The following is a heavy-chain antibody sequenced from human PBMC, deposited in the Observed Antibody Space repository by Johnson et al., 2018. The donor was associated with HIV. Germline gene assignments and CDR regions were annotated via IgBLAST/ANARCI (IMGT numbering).Heavy chain of an antibody. Sequence: QVQLVESGGGVVQPGRSLRLSCAAFGFTFSNYGVHWVRQAPGKGLEWVAVISYDGSNKYYADSVKGRFTISRDNAKNSLYLQMNSLRAEDTAVYYCASGWGIAASDAFDIWGQGTMVTVSS. V-gene: IGHV3-30*03. CDR2: ISYDGSNK. J-gene: IGHJ3*02. CDR3: ASGWGIAASDAFDI. D-gene: IGHD6-13*01. CDR1: GFTFSNYG.